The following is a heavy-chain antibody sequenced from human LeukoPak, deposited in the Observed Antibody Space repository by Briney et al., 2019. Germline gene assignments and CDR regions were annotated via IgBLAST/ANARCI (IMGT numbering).Heavy chain of an antibody. CDR1: GGSISTYY. D-gene: IGHD6-6*01. J-gene: IGHJ6*03. V-gene: IGHV4-59*01. Sequence: SETLSLTCTVSGGSISTYYWGWIRQPPGKGLEWIGYIYNSGSASYNPSLKSRVTISVDTSKNQFSLKLSSVTAADTAVYYCARDRSSQYYYYMDVWGKGTTVTVSS. CDR2: IYNSGSA. CDR3: ARDRSSQYYYYMDV.